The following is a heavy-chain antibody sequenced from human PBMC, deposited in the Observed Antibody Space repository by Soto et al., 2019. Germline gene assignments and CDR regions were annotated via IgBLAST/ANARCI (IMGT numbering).Heavy chain of an antibody. J-gene: IGHJ3*02. CDR2: IIPVHNIT. V-gene: IGHV1-69*02. CDR3: GRSTSIFGIVTDVYDI. Sequence: QVQLVQSGAEVKKPGSSVRVSCMTSGGSFSGYVFTWVRQAPGQGLEWMGRIIPVHNITNYAESLQGRVTISADTSSTTTYMELNNLSCDDTAVYVCGRSTSIFGIVTDVYDIWGQGTMVIVSS. CDR1: GGSFSGYV. D-gene: IGHD3-3*01.